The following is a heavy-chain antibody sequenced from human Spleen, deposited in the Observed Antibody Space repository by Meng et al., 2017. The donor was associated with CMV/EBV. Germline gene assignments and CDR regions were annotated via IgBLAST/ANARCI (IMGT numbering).Heavy chain of an antibody. V-gene: IGHV4-4*07. J-gene: IGHJ4*02. Sequence: VPPRDPGPVFANLADALSLPCTVSGVSISSAFENWIRQPAGKGLEWSGRIYTSGSNNYNPSLKSRVTMSVDTSKNQFSLKLSSVTAADTAVYYCASSYSSGYYYVDYWGQGTLVTVSS. D-gene: IGHD3-22*01. CDR1: GVSISSAF. CDR2: IYTSGSN. CDR3: ASSYSSGYYYVDY.